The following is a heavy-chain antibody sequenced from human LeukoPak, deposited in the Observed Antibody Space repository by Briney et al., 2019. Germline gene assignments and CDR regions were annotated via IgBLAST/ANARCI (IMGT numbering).Heavy chain of an antibody. V-gene: IGHV1-8*01. CDR1: GYTFTSYD. D-gene: IGHD5-24*01. CDR3: ARGGDGPREDAFDI. J-gene: IGHJ3*02. CDR2: MNPNSGNT. Sequence: ASVKVSCKASGYTFTSYDINWVRQATGQGLEWMGWMNPNSGNTGYAQRFQGRVTMTRNTSISTAYMELSSLRSEDTAVYYCARGGDGPREDAFDIWGQGTMVTVSS.